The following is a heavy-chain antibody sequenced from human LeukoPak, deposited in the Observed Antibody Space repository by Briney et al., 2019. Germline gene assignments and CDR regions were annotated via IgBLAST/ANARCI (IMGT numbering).Heavy chain of an antibody. J-gene: IGHJ4*02. CDR2: ISAYNGNT. D-gene: IGHD2-2*01. CDR3: ARGRDIVVVPAMYYFDY. CDR1: GYTFTSYG. V-gene: IGHV1-18*01. Sequence: GSSVKVSCKASGYTFTSYGISWVRQAPGQGLEWMGWISAYNGNTNYAQKLQGRVTMTTDTSTSTAYMELRSLRSDDTAVYYCARGRDIVVVPAMYYFDYWGQGTLVTVSS.